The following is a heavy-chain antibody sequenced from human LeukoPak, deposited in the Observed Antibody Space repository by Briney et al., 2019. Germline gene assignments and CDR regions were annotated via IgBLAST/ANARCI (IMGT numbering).Heavy chain of an antibody. CDR2: MFGNGGT. V-gene: IGHV4-59*08. CDR1: GGSFSGYY. CDR3: ARQTAKKWDLPGSFDS. J-gene: IGHJ4*02. D-gene: IGHD1-26*01. Sequence: NPSETLSLTCAVYGGSFSGYYWSWIRQPPGKGLEWTGRMFGNGGTNYSPSFQRRATMSVDTSTRRLSLRLNSVTAADTAVYYCARQTAKKWDLPGSFDSWGQGILVTVSS.